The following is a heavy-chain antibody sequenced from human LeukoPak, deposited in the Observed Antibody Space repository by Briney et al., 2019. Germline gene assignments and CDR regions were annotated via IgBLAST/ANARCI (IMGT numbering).Heavy chain of an antibody. CDR2: ISGSGGST. V-gene: IGHV3-23*01. D-gene: IGHD6-13*01. Sequence: GGSLRLSCAASGFTFSSYAMSWVRQAPGKGLEWVSAISGSGGSTYYADSVKGRFTISRDNAKNSLYLQMNSLRAEDTAVYYCVRDQRYSSSWYGGYFDYWGQGTLVTVSS. CDR3: VRDQRYSSSWYGGYFDY. CDR1: GFTFSSYA. J-gene: IGHJ4*02.